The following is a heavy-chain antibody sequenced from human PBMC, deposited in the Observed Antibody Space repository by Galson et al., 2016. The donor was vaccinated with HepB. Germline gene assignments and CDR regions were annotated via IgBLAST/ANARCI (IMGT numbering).Heavy chain of an antibody. CDR1: GFTFSDYP. CDR2: ISHDAVHT. Sequence: SLRLSCATSGFTFSDYPKYRIRPTPGEGLGWLGRISHDAVHTSYADSLKGRFTISRDNAMNSLYLHMSRLRAEDTALYYCTRTISATAGIDWGQGTLVTVSS. V-gene: IGHV3-30-3*01. J-gene: IGHJ4*02. D-gene: IGHD6-13*01. CDR3: TRTISATAGID.